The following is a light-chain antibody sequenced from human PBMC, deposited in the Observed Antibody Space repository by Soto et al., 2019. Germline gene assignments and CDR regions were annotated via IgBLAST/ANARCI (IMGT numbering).Light chain of an antibody. CDR2: AAS. CDR3: QQFRTYT. J-gene: IGKJ3*01. CDR1: QSVSTSS. V-gene: IGKV3-20*01. Sequence: EIVLTQSPGTLSLSPGDRATLSCRASQSVSTSSLAWYQQKPGQAPRLLIYAASSRATGIPDRFSGSGSGTDFTLTISRLEPEDFAVYYCQQFRTYTFGPGTTVDIK.